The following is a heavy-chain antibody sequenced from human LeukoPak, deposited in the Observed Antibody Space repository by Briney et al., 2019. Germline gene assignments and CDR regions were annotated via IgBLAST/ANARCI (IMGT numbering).Heavy chain of an antibody. D-gene: IGHD2-2*01. V-gene: IGHV3-66*01. Sequence: GGSLRLSCAASGFTVSNNYMTWVRQAPGKGLEWVSVIYSGGSTYYADSVKGRFTISRDNSKNTLYLQMNSLRAEDTAVYYCATYSSRNAREFQSWGQGTLVTVSS. CDR3: ATYSSRNAREFQS. CDR1: GFTVSNNY. CDR2: IYSGGST. J-gene: IGHJ1*01.